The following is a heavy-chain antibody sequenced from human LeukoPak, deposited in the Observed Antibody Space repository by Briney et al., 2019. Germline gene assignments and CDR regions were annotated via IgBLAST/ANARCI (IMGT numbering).Heavy chain of an antibody. CDR3: ARVKAVVMRPLKYYLDY. D-gene: IGHD4-23*01. CDR1: GFTFSSYG. J-gene: IGHJ4*02. Sequence: GGSLRLSCAASGFTFSSYGMHWVRQAPGKGLEWVANIKEDESEKYYVDSVEGRFTISRDNARNSLYLQMNSLRAEDTAVYYCARVKAVVMRPLKYYLDYWGQGTLVTVSS. CDR2: IKEDESEK. V-gene: IGHV3-7*01.